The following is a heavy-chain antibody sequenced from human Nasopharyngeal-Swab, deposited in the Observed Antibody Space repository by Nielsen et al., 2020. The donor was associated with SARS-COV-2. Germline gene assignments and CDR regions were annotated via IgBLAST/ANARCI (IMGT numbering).Heavy chain of an antibody. CDR1: GGTFSSYA. V-gene: IGHV1-69*13. CDR3: ARVVDIVATIGSFDI. Sequence: SVKDSCKASGGTFSSYAISWVRQAPGQGLEWMGGIIPIFGTANYAQKFQGRVTITADESTSTAYMELSSLRSEDTAVYYCARVVDIVATIGSFDIWGQGTMVTVSS. CDR2: IIPIFGTA. D-gene: IGHD5-12*01. J-gene: IGHJ3*02.